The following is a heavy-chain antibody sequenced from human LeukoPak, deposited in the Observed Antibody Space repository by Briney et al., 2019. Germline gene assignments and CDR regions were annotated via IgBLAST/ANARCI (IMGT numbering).Heavy chain of an antibody. V-gene: IGHV3-30-3*01. J-gene: IGHJ4*02. CDR3: ASNIVGATYY. CDR1: GFTFSSYA. CDR2: ISYDGSNK. Sequence: GRSLRLSCAASGFTFSSYAMHWVRQAPGKGLEWVAVISYDGSNKYYADSVKGRFTISRDNSKNTLYLQMNSLRAEDTAVYYCASNIVGATYYWGQGTLVTVSS. D-gene: IGHD1-26*01.